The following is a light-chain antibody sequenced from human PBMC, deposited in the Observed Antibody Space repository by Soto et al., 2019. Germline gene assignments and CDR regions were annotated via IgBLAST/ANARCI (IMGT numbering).Light chain of an antibody. J-gene: IGKJ4*01. CDR3: MQGLQTPLT. CDR1: RSLLHINGQNY. V-gene: IGKV2-28*01. Sequence: VMTQSPLSLPVTPGEPASISCRSSRSLLHINGQNYLDWYLQKPGQSPQLLIYLGSNRASGVPDRFSGSGSGTEFTLQISRVEAEDAGVYYCMQGLQTPLTFCGGTKLEIK. CDR2: LGS.